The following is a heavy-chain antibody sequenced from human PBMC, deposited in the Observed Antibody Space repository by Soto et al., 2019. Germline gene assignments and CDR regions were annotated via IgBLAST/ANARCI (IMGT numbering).Heavy chain of an antibody. V-gene: IGHV3-33*01. CDR1: GFTFSSYG. CDR3: ARAPYYGSGSYEDYYYYYGMDV. D-gene: IGHD3-10*01. CDR2: IWYDGSNK. J-gene: IGHJ6*02. Sequence: GGSLRLSCAASGFTFSSYGMHWVRQAPGKGLEWVAVIWYDGSNKYYADSVKGRFTISRDNSKNTLYLQMNSLRAEDTAVYYCARAPYYGSGSYEDYYYYYGMDVWGQGTTVTVSS.